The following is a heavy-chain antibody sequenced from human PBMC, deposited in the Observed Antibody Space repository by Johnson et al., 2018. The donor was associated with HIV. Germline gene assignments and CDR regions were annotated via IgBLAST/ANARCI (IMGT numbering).Heavy chain of an antibody. J-gene: IGHJ3*02. CDR2: LYTGGST. CDR1: GFTFDDYG. D-gene: IGHD3-3*01. CDR3: ARDLGEMECEVWASDYYDFGRDLPCQDPRGVVGSFDI. V-gene: IGHV3-66*01. Sequence: VQLVESGGGVVRPGGSLRLSCAASGFTFDDYGMSWVRQAPGTGLEWVSVLYTGGSTYYADSLKGRFTISRDNSKNTLDLQMTNLRAEDTPLYYCARDLGEMECEVWASDYYDFGRDLPCQDPRGVVGSFDIWGQGTMVTVSS.